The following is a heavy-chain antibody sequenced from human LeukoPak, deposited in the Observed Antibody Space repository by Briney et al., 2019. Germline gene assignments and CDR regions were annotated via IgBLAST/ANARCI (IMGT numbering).Heavy chain of an antibody. CDR1: GFTVSSNY. J-gene: IGHJ6*03. V-gene: IGHV3-53*01. CDR2: IYSGGST. Sequence: AGGSLRLSCAASGFTVSSNYMSWVRQAPGKGLEWVSVIYSGGSTYYADSVKGRFTISRDNSKNTLYLQMNSLRAEDTAVYYCAKTVAVAHYYYYYYMDVWGKGTTVTVSS. CDR3: AKTVAVAHYYYYYYMDV. D-gene: IGHD6-19*01.